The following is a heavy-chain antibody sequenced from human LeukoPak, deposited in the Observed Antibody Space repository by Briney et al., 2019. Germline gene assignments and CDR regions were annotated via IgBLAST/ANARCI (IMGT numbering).Heavy chain of an antibody. V-gene: IGHV3-23*01. J-gene: IGHJ4*02. CDR1: GFTFSSYA. D-gene: IGHD2-2*01. Sequence: GGSLRLSCAASGFTFSSYAMSWVRQAPGKGLEWVSAISGSGGSTYYADSVKGRFTISRDNSKNTLYLQMNSLRAEDTAVFYCAKRGSKTVPAALGTDYWGQGTLVTVSS. CDR2: ISGSGGST. CDR3: AKRGSKTVPAALGTDY.